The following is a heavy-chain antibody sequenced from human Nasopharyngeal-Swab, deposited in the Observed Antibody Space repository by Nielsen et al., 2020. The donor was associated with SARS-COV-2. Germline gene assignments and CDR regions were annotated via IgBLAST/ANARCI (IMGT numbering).Heavy chain of an antibody. CDR1: GFTFSGYA. Sequence: GGSLRLSCAASGFTFSGYAMSWVRQAPGKGLEWVSGINSPGGTYYRDFVKGRFTISKDNSQNTLYLQMDSLRAEDTAIYYCVKDYPELVGSSSIFDYWGQGIQVTVSS. D-gene: IGHD3-10*01. V-gene: IGHV3-23*01. CDR3: VKDYPELVGSSSIFDY. CDR2: INSPGGT. J-gene: IGHJ4*02.